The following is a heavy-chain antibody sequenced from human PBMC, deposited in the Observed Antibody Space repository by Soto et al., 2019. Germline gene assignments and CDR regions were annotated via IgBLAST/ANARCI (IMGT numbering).Heavy chain of an antibody. CDR3: ATQMPIYCGGGSCYDH. J-gene: IGHJ4*02. Sequence: QVQLQESGPGLVKPSETLSLTCTLSSGSISTNNWWSWVRQSPGKGLEWIGEIHHTGTTNYNPSLKSRVAMSVDKSKNQFSLQLSFVTAADTATYYCATQMPIYCGGGSCYDHWGQGTLVTVSS. D-gene: IGHD2-15*01. CDR2: IHHTGTT. V-gene: IGHV4-4*02. CDR1: SGSISTNNW.